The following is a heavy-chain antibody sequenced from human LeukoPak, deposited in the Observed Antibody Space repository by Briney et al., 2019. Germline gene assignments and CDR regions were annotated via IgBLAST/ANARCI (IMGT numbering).Heavy chain of an antibody. D-gene: IGHD6-13*01. Sequence: PGGSLRLSCAASGFTFSSYWMSWVRQAPGKGLEWVANIKQDGSEKYYVDSVKGRFTISRDNAKNSLYLQMNSLRIEDTALYYCAKSLGSTMYYFDSWGQGTLVTVSS. V-gene: IGHV3-7*03. CDR2: IKQDGSEK. CDR3: AKSLGSTMYYFDS. CDR1: GFTFSSYW. J-gene: IGHJ4*02.